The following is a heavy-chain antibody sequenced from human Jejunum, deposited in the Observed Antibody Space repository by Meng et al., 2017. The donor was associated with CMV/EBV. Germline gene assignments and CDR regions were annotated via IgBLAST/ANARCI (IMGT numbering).Heavy chain of an antibody. V-gene: IGHV6-1*01. CDR3: ARALAMAGDIIDY. CDR2: TYCRSTWYN. J-gene: IGHJ4*02. Sequence: GDRKSVAWNEIRQATSRGLEWWGRTYCRSTWYNDDAVSVKSRITIDPNTSKNQFSLQLNSVTPEDTAVYYCARALAMAGDIIDYWGQGTLVTVSA. CDR1: GDRKSVA. D-gene: IGHD6-19*01.